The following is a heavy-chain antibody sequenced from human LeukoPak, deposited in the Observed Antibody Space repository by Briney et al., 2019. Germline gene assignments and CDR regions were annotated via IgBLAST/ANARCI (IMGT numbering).Heavy chain of an antibody. D-gene: IGHD1-7*01. CDR2: IIPIFGTA. CDR3: ARAPGTTTNFDY. J-gene: IGHJ4*02. V-gene: IGHV1-69*06. Sequence: SVKVSCKASGGTFSSYAISWVRQAPGQGLEWMGGIIPIFGTANYAQKFQGRVTITADKSTSTAYMELSSLRSEDTAVYYCARAPGTTTNFDYWGQGTLVTVSS. CDR1: GGTFSSYA.